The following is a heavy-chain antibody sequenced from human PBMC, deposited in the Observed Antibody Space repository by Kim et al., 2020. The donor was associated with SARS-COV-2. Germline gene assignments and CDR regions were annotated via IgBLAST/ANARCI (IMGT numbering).Heavy chain of an antibody. CDR2: IYYSGST. J-gene: IGHJ4*02. V-gene: IGHV4-39*01. CDR1: GGSISSNSYY. Sequence: SETLSLTCTVSGGSISSNSYYWGWIRQSPGKGLEWIGSIYYSGSTEYNPSLKSRVTISVNTSKNQFSLKLSSVTAADTAVYYCATYLTGFYPGYFDYWGQGTLATVSS. CDR3: ATYLTGFYPGYFDY. D-gene: IGHD3-9*01.